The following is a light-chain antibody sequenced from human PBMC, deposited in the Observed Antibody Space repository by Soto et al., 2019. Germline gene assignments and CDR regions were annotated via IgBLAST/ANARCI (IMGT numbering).Light chain of an antibody. J-gene: IGKJ1*01. CDR2: AAS. Sequence: DIQMTQSPSSVSASVGDRVTITCRASQSISSYLNWYQQKPGKAPKLLISAASSLQSGVPSRFSGSGSGTDFTLTISSLLPEDFASYYCQQSYSTPRGTFGQGTKVDIK. V-gene: IGKV1-39*01. CDR3: QQSYSTPRGT. CDR1: QSISSY.